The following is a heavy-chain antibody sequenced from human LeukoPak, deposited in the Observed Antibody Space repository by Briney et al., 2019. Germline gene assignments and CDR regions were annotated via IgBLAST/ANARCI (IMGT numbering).Heavy chain of an antibody. V-gene: IGHV1-2*06. D-gene: IGHD6-13*01. J-gene: IGHJ3*02. CDR3: ARDGVAADAFDI. CDR2: INPNSGGT. Sequence: ASVKVSCKASGYTLTGYYMHWVRQAPGQGLEWMGRINPNSGGTNYAQKFQGRVTMTRDTSISTAYMELSRGRSDDTAVYYCARDGVAADAFDIWGQGTMVTVSS. CDR1: GYTLTGYY.